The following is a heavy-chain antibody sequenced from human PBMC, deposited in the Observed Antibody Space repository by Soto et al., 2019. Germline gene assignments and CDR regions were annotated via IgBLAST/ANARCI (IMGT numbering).Heavy chain of an antibody. CDR1: GYTFTSYA. J-gene: IGHJ6*02. Sequence: EASVKVSCKASGYTFTSYAMHWVRQAPGQRLEWMGWINAGNGNTKYSQKFQGRVTITRDTSASTAYMELSSLRSEDTAVYYCSVASRVTMVRGVGYYYYGMDVWGQGTTVTVSS. CDR2: INAGNGNT. D-gene: IGHD3-10*01. V-gene: IGHV1-3*01. CDR3: SVASRVTMVRGVGYYYYGMDV.